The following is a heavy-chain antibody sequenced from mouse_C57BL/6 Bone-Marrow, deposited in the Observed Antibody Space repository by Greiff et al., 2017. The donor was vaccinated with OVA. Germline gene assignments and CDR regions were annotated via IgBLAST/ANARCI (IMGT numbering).Heavy chain of an antibody. D-gene: IGHD1-1*02. V-gene: IGHV1-64*01. CDR1: GYTFTSYW. CDR3: ARGAGGSLFDD. CDR2: IHPNSGST. Sequence: QVQLQQPGAELVKPGASVKLSCTASGYTFTSYWMHWVKQRPGQGLEWIGMIHPNSGSTNYNEKFKSKATLTVDKSPSTAYVQLSSLTSEDSAVYYCARGAGGSLFDDRGQGTTLAVS. J-gene: IGHJ2*01.